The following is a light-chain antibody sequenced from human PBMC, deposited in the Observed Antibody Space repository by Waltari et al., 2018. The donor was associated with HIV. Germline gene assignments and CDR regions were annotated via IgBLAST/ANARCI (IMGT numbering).Light chain of an antibody. CDR2: LAS. V-gene: IGKV2-28*01. Sequence: DIVMTQSPLSLSVTPGDPASMSCRFRQSVLKKIGQKIVDYVDRVVHMPGQSPQLLIHLASNRASGVPDRFTGSGSGTDFTLTISRVEAEDVGVYYCSQALQTPFTFGPGTKVEI. CDR3: SQALQTPFT. J-gene: IGKJ3*01. CDR1: QSVLKKIGQKIVDY.